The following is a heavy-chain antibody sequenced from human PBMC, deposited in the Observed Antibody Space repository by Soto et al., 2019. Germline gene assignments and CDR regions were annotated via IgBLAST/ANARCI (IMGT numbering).Heavy chain of an antibody. J-gene: IGHJ4*02. CDR3: ARDNGYYDL. CDR2: ISTYSGNT. CDR1: GYTFSSYS. Sequence: ASVKVSCKTSGYTFSSYSINWVRQTPGQGLEWMAWISTYSGNTHYAERVQGRVTVTLDKSARTAFMEMRGLTSDDTAVYFCARDNGYYDLWGQGTLVTVSS. V-gene: IGHV1-18*04.